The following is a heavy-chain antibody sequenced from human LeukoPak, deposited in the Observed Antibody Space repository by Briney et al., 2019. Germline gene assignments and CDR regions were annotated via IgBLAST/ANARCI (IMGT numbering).Heavy chain of an antibody. Sequence: PGGSLRLSCAASGFTLSSYWIHWVRQAPGKGLVWVSRINSDGSGTTYADSVKGRFTISRDNAKNTLYLQMNSLRAEDTAMYYCARGYSSSSGHGMDVWGQGTTVTVSS. CDR1: GFTLSSYW. D-gene: IGHD6-6*01. CDR2: INSDGSGT. V-gene: IGHV3-74*01. CDR3: ARGYSSSSGHGMDV. J-gene: IGHJ6*02.